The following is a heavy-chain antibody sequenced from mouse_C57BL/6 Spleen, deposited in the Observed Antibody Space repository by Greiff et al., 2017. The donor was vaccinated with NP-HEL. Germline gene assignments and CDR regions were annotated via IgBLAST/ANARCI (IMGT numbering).Heavy chain of an antibody. Sequence: EVKVVESGGGLVKPGGSLKLSCAASGFTFSDYGMHWVRQAPEKGLEWVAYISSGSSTIYYADTVKGRFTISRDNAKNTLFLQMTSLRSEDTAMYYCARMVTTGRGYFDVWGTGTTVTVSS. D-gene: IGHD2-2*01. CDR3: ARMVTTGRGYFDV. CDR1: GFTFSDYG. J-gene: IGHJ1*03. V-gene: IGHV5-17*01. CDR2: ISSGSSTI.